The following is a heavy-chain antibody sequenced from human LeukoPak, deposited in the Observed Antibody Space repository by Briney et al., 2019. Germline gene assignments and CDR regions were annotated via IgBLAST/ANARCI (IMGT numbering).Heavy chain of an antibody. D-gene: IGHD6-19*01. CDR2: FDPEDGET. CDR1: GYTLTELS. Sequence: ASVKVSCKVFGYTLTELSMHWVRQAPGKGLEWMGGFDPEDGETIYAQKFQGRVTMTEDTSTDTAYMELSSLRSEDTAVYYCATDRGIAVAVTKDEYYFDYWGQGTLVTVSS. V-gene: IGHV1-24*01. CDR3: ATDRGIAVAVTKDEYYFDY. J-gene: IGHJ4*02.